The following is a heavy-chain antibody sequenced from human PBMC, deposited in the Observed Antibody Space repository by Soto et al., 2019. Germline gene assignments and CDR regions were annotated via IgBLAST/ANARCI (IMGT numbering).Heavy chain of an antibody. CDR2: INHSGST. Sequence: QVQLQQWGAGLLKPSETLSLTCAVYGGSFSGYYWSWIRQPPGKGLGWIGEINHSGSTNYNPSLKSRVTISVDTSKNQFSLKLSSVTAADTAVYYCARWRGGTTVTTPVRYWGQGTLVTVSS. J-gene: IGHJ4*02. D-gene: IGHD4-17*01. CDR1: GGSFSGYY. V-gene: IGHV4-34*01. CDR3: ARWRGGTTVTTPVRY.